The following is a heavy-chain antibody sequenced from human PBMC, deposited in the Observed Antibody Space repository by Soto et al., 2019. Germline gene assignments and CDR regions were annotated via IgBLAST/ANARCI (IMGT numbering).Heavy chain of an antibody. CDR1: GFTFSSYS. J-gene: IGHJ5*02. D-gene: IGHD2-2*01. CDR2: ISSSSSYI. CDR3: VRDQGYCSSTSCLNWFDP. Sequence: EVQLVESGGGLVKPGGSLRLSCAASGFTFSSYSMNWVRQAPGKGLEWVSSISSSSSYIYYADSVKGRFTISRDNAKNSLYLQMNSLRAEDTAVYYCVRDQGYCSSTSCLNWFDPWGQGTLVTVSS. V-gene: IGHV3-21*01.